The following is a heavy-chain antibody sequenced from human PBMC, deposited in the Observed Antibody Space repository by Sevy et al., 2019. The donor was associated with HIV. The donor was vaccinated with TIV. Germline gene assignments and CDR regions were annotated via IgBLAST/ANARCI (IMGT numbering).Heavy chain of an antibody. J-gene: IGHJ6*02. CDR1: GYTFTSYG. D-gene: IGHD3-10*01. Sequence: ASVKVSCKASGYTFTSYGISWVRQAPGQGLEWMGIINPSGGSTSYAQKFQGRVTMTRDTSTSTVYMELSSLRSEDTAVYYCARADYGSGSYSPYYYYYYGMDVWGQGTTVTVSS. CDR3: ARADYGSGSYSPYYYYYYGMDV. CDR2: INPSGGST. V-gene: IGHV1-46*01.